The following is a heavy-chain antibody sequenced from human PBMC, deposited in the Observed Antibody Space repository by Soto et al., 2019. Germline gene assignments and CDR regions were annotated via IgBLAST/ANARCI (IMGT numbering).Heavy chain of an antibody. CDR1: GGSFSRYT. J-gene: IGHJ6*02. Sequence: QVELVQSGAEVKKPGSSVKVSCKASGGSFSRYTISWVRQAPGQGLEWMGRIIPILGIANYAQKFQGRVTITADKSTSTAYMELSSLRSEDTAVYYCAREGGYCSGGSCYSGPAYHYYGTDVWGQGTTVTVSS. D-gene: IGHD2-15*01. V-gene: IGHV1-69*08. CDR3: AREGGYCSGGSCYSGPAYHYYGTDV. CDR2: IIPILGIA.